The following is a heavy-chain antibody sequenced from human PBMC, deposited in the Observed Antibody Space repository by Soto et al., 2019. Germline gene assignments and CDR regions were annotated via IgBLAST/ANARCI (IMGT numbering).Heavy chain of an antibody. V-gene: IGHV4-59*01. CDR2: IYYSGST. J-gene: IGHJ3*02. D-gene: IGHD3-22*01. Sequence: SETLSLTCSVSGGSITSYYWSWIRQPPGKGLEWIAYIYYSGSTSYNPSLKSRVSISLDTSKNQFSLRLSSVTAADTAVYYCARTYDGSGPNSGGYGFDIWGQGTMVTVSS. CDR1: GGSITSYY. CDR3: ARTYDGSGPNSGGYGFDI.